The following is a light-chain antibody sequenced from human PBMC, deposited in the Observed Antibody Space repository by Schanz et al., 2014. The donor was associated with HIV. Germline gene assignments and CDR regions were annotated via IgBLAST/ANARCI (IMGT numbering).Light chain of an antibody. CDR3: ASYAGSNNLV. CDR1: SSDVGGNNY. Sequence: QSALTQPPSASGSPGQSVTISCTGTSSDVGGNNYVSWYQHHPGKAPKLIISDVTKRPSGVPDRFSGSKSGNTASLTVSGLQAEDEADYYCASYAGSNNLVFGGGTKLTVL. CDR2: DVT. V-gene: IGLV2-8*01. J-gene: IGLJ2*01.